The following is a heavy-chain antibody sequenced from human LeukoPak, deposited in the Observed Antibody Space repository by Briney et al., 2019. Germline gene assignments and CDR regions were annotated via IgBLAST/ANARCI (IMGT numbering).Heavy chain of an antibody. CDR2: ITSTSAYR. D-gene: IGHD1-26*01. J-gene: IGHJ6*03. Sequence: GGSLRLSCVGSGFAFNTYTITWVRQAPGKGLEWVSSITSTSAYRQYADSVKGRFTISRDNAKNSLYLQMNSLGAEDTAVYHCARVTAGATTLNFYYYSMDVWGKGTTVTVSS. V-gene: IGHV3-21*01. CDR3: ARVTAGATTLNFYYYSMDV. CDR1: GFAFNTYT.